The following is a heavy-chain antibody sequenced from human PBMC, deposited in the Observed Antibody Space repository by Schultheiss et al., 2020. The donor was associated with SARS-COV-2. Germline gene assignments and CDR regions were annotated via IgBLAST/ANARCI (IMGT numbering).Heavy chain of an antibody. Sequence: GESLKISCAASGFAVSGYFMRWVRQAPGKRLEWVSVMYSGGNKYYGDSVKDRFIISRDRSKNTLYLQMNSLRVDDTAVYYCARGDTNAWYWGDYWGPGTLVTVSS. J-gene: IGHJ4*02. V-gene: IGHV3-53*01. CDR2: MYSGGNK. D-gene: IGHD2-8*02. CDR1: GFAVSGYF. CDR3: ARGDTNAWYWGDY.